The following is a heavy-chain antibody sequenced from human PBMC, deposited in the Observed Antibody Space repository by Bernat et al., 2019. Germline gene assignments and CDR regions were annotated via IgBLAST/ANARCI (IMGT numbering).Heavy chain of an antibody. J-gene: IGHJ6*03. D-gene: IGHD5-12*01. Sequence: EVQLVESGGGLVQPGGSLRLSCAASGFIFRNYWMHWVRQAPGKGLVWVSRINSDGSSTSYADSVKGRFTISRDTAGNTLYLQMNSLRAEDTAVYYCAGWSGYDYYHYYMDVWGKGTTFTVSS. CDR2: INSDGSST. CDR3: AGWSGYDYYHYYMDV. V-gene: IGHV3-74*01. CDR1: GFIFRNYW.